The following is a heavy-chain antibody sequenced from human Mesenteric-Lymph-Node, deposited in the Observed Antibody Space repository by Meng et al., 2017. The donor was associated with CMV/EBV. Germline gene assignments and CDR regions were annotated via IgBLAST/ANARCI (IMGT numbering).Heavy chain of an antibody. CDR1: GFNFDDYG. CDR2: INWNGGRT. V-gene: IGHV3-20*01. Sequence: GESLKISCAASGFNFDDYGMSWVRQAPGKGLEWVAGINWNGGRTGYADSVKGRFTISRDNAKNSLYLQMNSLRAEDTALYHCARWGEYCSSTSCFDYYYYGMDVWGQGTTVTVSS. D-gene: IGHD2-2*01. J-gene: IGHJ6*02. CDR3: ARWGEYCSSTSCFDYYYYGMDV.